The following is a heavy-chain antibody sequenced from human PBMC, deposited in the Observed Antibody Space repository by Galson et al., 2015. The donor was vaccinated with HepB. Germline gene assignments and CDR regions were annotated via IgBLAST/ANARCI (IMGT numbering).Heavy chain of an antibody. D-gene: IGHD3-3*01. J-gene: IGHJ6*03. CDR2: MNPNSGNT. Sequence: SVKVSCKASGYTFTSYDINWVRQATGQGLEWMGWMNPNSGNTGYAQKFQGRVTMTRNTSISTAYMELSSLRSEDTAVYYCARGLPATYYDFWSGYFPYYYYYYMDVWGKGTTVTVSS. CDR3: ARGLPATYYDFWSGYFPYYYYYYMDV. CDR1: GYTFTSYD. V-gene: IGHV1-8*01.